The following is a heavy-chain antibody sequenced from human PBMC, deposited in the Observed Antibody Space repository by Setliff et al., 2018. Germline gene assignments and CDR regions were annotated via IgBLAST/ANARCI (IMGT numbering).Heavy chain of an antibody. J-gene: IGHJ4*02. CDR3: ASFGVAGTDY. Sequence: GGSLRLSCVASGFTFSTYAMSWVRQAPGKGLEWVSAISGGSGNTFYADSVKGRFTISRDNAKNSLYLQMNSLRAEDTAVYYCASFGVAGTDYWGQGTLVTVSS. D-gene: IGHD6-19*01. CDR1: GFTFSTYA. V-gene: IGHV3-23*01. CDR2: ISGGSGNT.